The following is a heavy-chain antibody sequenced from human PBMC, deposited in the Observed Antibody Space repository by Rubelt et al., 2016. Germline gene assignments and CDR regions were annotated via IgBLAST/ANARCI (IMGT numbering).Heavy chain of an antibody. CDR3: ARDDHYAEPDYYYGMDV. CDR2: ISSSSSYI. CDR1: GFTFSSYS. V-gene: IGHV3-21*01. Sequence: EVQLVESGGGLVKPGGSLRLSCAASGFTFSSYSMNWVRQAPGKGLEWVSSISSSSSYIYYADSVKGCFTISRDNAKNSLYLQMNSLRAEDTAVYYCARDDHYAEPDYYYGMDVWGQGTTVTVSS. J-gene: IGHJ6*02. D-gene: IGHD4-17*01.